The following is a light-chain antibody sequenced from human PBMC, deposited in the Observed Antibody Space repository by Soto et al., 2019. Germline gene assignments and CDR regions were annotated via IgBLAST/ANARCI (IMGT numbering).Light chain of an antibody. V-gene: IGKV1-5*01. J-gene: IGKJ2*02. CDR2: DAS. Sequence: DIKLTQSPSTLSASVGDRVTITCRASQSVTAWLAWYQQKPGKAPKLLIYDASSLQSGVPSRFSGSGSGTEFSLTISSLQPDDFATYYCQQYYRSCTFGQGTKVEIK. CDR1: QSVTAW. CDR3: QQYYRSCT.